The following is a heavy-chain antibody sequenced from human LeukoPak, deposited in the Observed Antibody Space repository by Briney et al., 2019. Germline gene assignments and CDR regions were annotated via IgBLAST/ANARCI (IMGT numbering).Heavy chain of an antibody. V-gene: IGHV3-64*01. Sequence: GGSLRLSCAASGFTFSSYAMYWVRQAPGKGLEYVSSISSNGGSTYYANSVKGRFTISRDNSKNTLSLQMGSLRPADMAVYYCARVRGSYFFAFWGQGTLVTVSS. CDR2: ISSNGGST. J-gene: IGHJ4*02. D-gene: IGHD1-26*01. CDR3: ARVRGSYFFAF. CDR1: GFTFSSYA.